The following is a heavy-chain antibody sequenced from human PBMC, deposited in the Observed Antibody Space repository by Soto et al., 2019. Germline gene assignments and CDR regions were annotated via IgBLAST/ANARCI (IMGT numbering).Heavy chain of an antibody. CDR2: INPSNGGT. J-gene: IGHJ4*02. D-gene: IGHD6-19*01. Sequence: QVLLLQSGAEVKKPGASVKVSCKASGYTFSGFYMHWVRQAPAQGLEWMGWINPSNGGTKYAEKFQGRVTMTRDTSISTAYVELSRLTSDDTAVYYCASAAVTGTAGLDFWGQGTLVTVSS. CDR1: GYTFSGFY. V-gene: IGHV1-2*02. CDR3: ASAAVTGTAGLDF.